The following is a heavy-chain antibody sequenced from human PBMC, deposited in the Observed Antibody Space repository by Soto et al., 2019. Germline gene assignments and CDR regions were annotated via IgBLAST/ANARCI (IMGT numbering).Heavy chain of an antibody. CDR1: GFTFSSYA. Sequence: EVQLLESGGGLVQPGGSLRLSCAASGFTFSSYAMSWVRQAPGKGLEWVSAISGSGGSTYYADSVKGRFTISRDNSKNTLYLQINSLRAEGTGVYDCAKARFRDSSMFLLDYWGQGTLVTVAS. J-gene: IGHJ4*02. V-gene: IGHV3-23*01. CDR3: AKARFRDSSMFLLDY. CDR2: ISGSGGST. D-gene: IGHD6-19*01.